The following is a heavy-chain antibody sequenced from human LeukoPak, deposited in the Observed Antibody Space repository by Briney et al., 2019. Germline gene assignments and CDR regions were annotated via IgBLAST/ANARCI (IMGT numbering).Heavy chain of an antibody. D-gene: IGHD2-8*02. CDR2: IFYSGST. CDR1: GGSISSSSYY. Sequence: SETLSLTCTVSGGSISSSSYYWGWIRQPPGKGLEWIGSIFYSGSTYYNASLKSRVTISVDTSKNQFSLKLTSVTAADTAVYYCARTPGPGWFDPWGQGTLVTVSS. V-gene: IGHV4-39*01. CDR3: ARTPGPGWFDP. J-gene: IGHJ5*02.